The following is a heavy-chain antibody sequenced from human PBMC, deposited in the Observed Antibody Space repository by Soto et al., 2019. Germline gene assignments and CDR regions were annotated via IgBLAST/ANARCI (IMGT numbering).Heavy chain of an antibody. Sequence: GGSLRLSCAASGFTFSSYWMSWVRQAPGKGLEWVANIKQDGSEKYYVDSVKGRFTISRDNAKNSLYLQMNSLRAEDTAVYYCARDPRIIVVVPAAYYYYYGVDVWGQGTTVTVSS. J-gene: IGHJ6*02. D-gene: IGHD2-2*01. CDR3: ARDPRIIVVVPAAYYYYYGVDV. V-gene: IGHV3-7*01. CDR2: IKQDGSEK. CDR1: GFTFSSYW.